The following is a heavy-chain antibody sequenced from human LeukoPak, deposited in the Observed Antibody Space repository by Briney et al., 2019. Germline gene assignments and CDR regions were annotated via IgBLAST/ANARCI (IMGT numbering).Heavy chain of an antibody. J-gene: IGHJ3*02. CDR1: GYSFTSYW. CDR3: AKPYYDLWSGSSTGDDAFDI. V-gene: IGHV5-51*01. D-gene: IGHD3-3*01. Sequence: GESLKISCKGSGYSFTSYWIGWVRQMPGKGLEWMGIIYPADSDTRYSPSFQGQVTISADKSISTAYLQWSSLKASDTAMYYCAKPYYDLWSGSSTGDDAFDIWGQGTMVTVSS. CDR2: IYPADSDT.